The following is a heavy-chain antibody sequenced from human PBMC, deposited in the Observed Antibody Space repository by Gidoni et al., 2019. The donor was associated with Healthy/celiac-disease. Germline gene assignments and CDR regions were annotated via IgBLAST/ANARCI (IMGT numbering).Heavy chain of an antibody. CDR3: AIDQLRFLEWLLCRYLEPGYFDL. CDR2: ISRISSYT. D-gene: IGHD3-3*01. V-gene: IGHV3-11*06. Sequence: GQLVESGGGVVKRGGCLGLAGAASGFPFSDYYMSWIRPAPGKGLEWGSYISRISSYTNYSDSVKVRFTSSRDNAQNSLYLQMNSLRAEATAVYYCAIDQLRFLEWLLCRYLEPGYFDLLGRGTLVPVSS. J-gene: IGHJ2*01. CDR1: GFPFSDYY.